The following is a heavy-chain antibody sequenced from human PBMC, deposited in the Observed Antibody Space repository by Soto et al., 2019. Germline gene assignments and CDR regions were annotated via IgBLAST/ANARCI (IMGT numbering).Heavy chain of an antibody. CDR1: GGSISSGGYY. V-gene: IGHV4-31*03. D-gene: IGHD6-6*01. Sequence: QVQLQESGPGLVKPSQTLSLTCTVSGGSISSGGYYWSWIRQHPGKGLEWIGYIYYSGSTYYNPSLKSRVTISVDTSKNQFSLKVSPVTAADTAVYYCARRTGSSSSDDAFDIWGQGTMVTVSS. CDR3: ARRTGSSSSDDAFDI. CDR2: IYYSGST. J-gene: IGHJ3*02.